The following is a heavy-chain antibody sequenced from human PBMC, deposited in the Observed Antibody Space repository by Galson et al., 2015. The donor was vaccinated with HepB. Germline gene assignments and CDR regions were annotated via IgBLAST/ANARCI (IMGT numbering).Heavy chain of an antibody. CDR3: ARAGGYLVVDAFDI. J-gene: IGHJ3*02. V-gene: IGHV1-8*01. CDR1: GYTFTSYD. Sequence: SVKVSCKASGYTFTSYDINWVRQATGQGLEWMGWMNPNSGNTGYAQKFQGRVTMTRNTSISTAYMELSSLRSEDTAVYYCARAGGYLVVDAFDIWGQGTMVTVSS. D-gene: IGHD2-15*01. CDR2: MNPNSGNT.